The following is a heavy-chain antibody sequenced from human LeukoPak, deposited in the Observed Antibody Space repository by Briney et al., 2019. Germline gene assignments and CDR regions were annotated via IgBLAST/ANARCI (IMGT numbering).Heavy chain of an antibody. D-gene: IGHD1-26*01. Sequence: ASVKVSCKVSGYTLTELSMHWVRQAPGQGLEWMGWINPNSGGTNYAQKFQGRVTMTRDTSISTAYMELSRLRSDDTAVYYCARYSGSYHYYYYMDVWGKGTTVTVSS. CDR2: INPNSGGT. V-gene: IGHV1-2*02. J-gene: IGHJ6*03. CDR3: ARYSGSYHYYYYMDV. CDR1: GYTLTELS.